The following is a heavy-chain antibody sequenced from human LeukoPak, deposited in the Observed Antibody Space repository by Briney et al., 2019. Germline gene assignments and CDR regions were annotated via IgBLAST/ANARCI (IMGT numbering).Heavy chain of an antibody. J-gene: IGHJ4*02. CDR2: IYYSGST. D-gene: IGHD5-24*01. Sequence: SETLSLTCTVSGGSIRSSSYYWGWIRQPPGKGLEWIGSIYYSGSTYYNPSLKSRVTISVDTSKNQFSLKLSSVTAADTAVYYCARLEMATIFDYWGQGTLVTVSS. CDR3: ARLEMATIFDY. V-gene: IGHV4-39*01. CDR1: GGSIRSSSYY.